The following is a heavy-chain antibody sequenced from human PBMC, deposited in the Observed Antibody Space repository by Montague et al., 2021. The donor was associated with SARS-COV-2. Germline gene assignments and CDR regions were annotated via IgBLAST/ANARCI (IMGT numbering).Heavy chain of an antibody. CDR1: GGSINSDY. CDR2: IYYRGST. Sequence: SETLSLTCTVSGGSINSDYWSWIRQPPGKGLEWIGYIYYRGSTNYNPSLKSRVTISVDTSKNQFSLKLISVTAADTAVYYCAREDRWIWFDPWGQGILVTVSS. CDR3: AREDRWIWFDP. J-gene: IGHJ5*02. D-gene: IGHD5-24*01. V-gene: IGHV4-59*01.